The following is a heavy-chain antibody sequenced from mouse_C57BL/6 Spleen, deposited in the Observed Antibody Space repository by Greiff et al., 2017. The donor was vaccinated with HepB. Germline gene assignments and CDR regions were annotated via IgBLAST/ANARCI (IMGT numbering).Heavy chain of an antibody. CDR1: GYTFTSYW. CDR3: ACYYGNLISLFDY. V-gene: IGHV1-55*01. Sequence: QVQLQQPGAELVKPGASVKMSCKASGYTFTSYWITWVKQRPGQGLEWIGDIYPGSGSTNYNEKFKSKATLTVDTSSSTAYMQLSSLTSEDSAVYYCACYYGNLISLFDYWGQGTTLTVSS. CDR2: IYPGSGST. D-gene: IGHD2-1*01. J-gene: IGHJ2*01.